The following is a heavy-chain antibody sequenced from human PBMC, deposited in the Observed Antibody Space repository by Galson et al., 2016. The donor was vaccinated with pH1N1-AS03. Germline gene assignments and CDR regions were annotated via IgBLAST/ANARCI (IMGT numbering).Heavy chain of an antibody. CDR1: GDSFSKYV. CDR2: ISGSGSNI. D-gene: IGHD2-2*01. V-gene: IGHV3-11*01. J-gene: IGHJ3*02. Sequence: SCKASGDSFSKYVISWIRQAPGKGLEWVAYISGSGSNIYYADSVKGRFTISRDNTKNSMSLEMTSLSAEDTAIYYCAKSSSSLTRDAFDMWGRGTLVTVSS. CDR3: AKSSSSLTRDAFDM.